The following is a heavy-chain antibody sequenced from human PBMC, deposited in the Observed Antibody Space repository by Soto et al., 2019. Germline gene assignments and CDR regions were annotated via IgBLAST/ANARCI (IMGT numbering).Heavy chain of an antibody. V-gene: IGHV4-59*01. CDR3: ARVVRWHNFHY. CDR2: IYYSGST. CDR1: VGSISSYY. J-gene: IGHJ4*02. Sequence: PSETLSLTCTFSVGSISSYYWSCIRQPPGKGLEWIGYIYYSGSTNYNPSLKSRVTISVDTSKNQFSLKLSSVTAADTAVYYCARVVRWHNFHYWGQGTLVTVSS. D-gene: IGHD2-15*01.